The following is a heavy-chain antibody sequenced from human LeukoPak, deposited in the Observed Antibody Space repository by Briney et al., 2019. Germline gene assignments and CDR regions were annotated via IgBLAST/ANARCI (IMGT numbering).Heavy chain of an antibody. V-gene: IGHV4-59*01. Sequence: PSETLSLTCTVSGSSISSYYWNWIRQPPGKGLEWIGYIYYSGTTNYIPSLKSRVTITIDTSKNQFSLMLSSVTAADTAVYYCARGGTYCSGGTCYSSDYWGQGTLVTVSS. CDR3: ARGGTYCSGGTCYSSDY. J-gene: IGHJ4*02. D-gene: IGHD2-15*01. CDR2: IYYSGTT. CDR1: GSSISSYY.